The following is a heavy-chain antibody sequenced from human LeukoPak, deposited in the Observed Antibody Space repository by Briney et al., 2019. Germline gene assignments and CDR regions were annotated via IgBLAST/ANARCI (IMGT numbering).Heavy chain of an antibody. V-gene: IGHV4-59*08. CDR2: IYYSGST. CDR1: GGSISSYY. D-gene: IGHD3-3*01. Sequence: SETLSLTCTVSGGSISSYYWSWIRQPPGKGLEWVGYIYYSGSTNYNPSLKSRVTISVDTSKNQFSLKLSSVTAADTAVYYCAKHHRYDFWSGYYTGGAFDIWGQGTMVTVSS. J-gene: IGHJ3*02. CDR3: AKHHRYDFWSGYYTGGAFDI.